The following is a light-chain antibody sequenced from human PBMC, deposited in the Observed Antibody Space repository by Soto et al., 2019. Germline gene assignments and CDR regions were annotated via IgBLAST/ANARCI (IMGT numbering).Light chain of an antibody. CDR2: GNS. Sequence: QSVLTQPPSVSGAPGQRVTISCTGSSSNIGAGYDVHWYQQLPGTAPKLLIYGNSNRPSGVPDRFSGSKSGTSASLAITGLLAGDEADYYCQSYDSSLSGVVFGGGTKLTVL. J-gene: IGLJ2*01. CDR3: QSYDSSLSGVV. CDR1: SSNIGAGYD. V-gene: IGLV1-40*01.